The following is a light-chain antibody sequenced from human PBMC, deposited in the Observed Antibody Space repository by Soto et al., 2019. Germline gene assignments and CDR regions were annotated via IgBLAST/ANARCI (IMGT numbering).Light chain of an antibody. CDR1: LSDVGGYNY. V-gene: IGLV2-14*01. CDR2: EVS. J-gene: IGLJ1*01. Sequence: QSVLTRPASVSGSPGQSITISCTGTLSDVGGYNYVSWYQQHPGKAPKLLIYEVSNRPSGISNRFSGSKSGNTASLTISGLQADDEADYYCNSYTSSSTYVFGTGTKVTVL. CDR3: NSYTSSSTYV.